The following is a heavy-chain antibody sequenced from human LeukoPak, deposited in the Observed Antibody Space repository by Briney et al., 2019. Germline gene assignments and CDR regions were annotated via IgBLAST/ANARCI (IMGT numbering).Heavy chain of an antibody. CDR2: MYYSGRA. D-gene: IGHD7-27*01. CDR3: ARHLTGEGAYFDN. J-gene: IGHJ4*02. V-gene: IGHV4-39*01. Sequence: SETLSLTCTVSGGSISSGSAYWGWIRQSPGKGLEWVGSMYYSGRAYYNPSLRSRVTISVDTSKKQFSLKLRSVTAADTAVYYCARHLTGEGAYFDNWGQGTLATVSS. CDR1: GGSISSGSAY.